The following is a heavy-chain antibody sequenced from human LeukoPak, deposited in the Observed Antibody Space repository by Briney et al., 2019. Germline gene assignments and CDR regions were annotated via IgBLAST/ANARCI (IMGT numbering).Heavy chain of an antibody. D-gene: IGHD2-15*01. J-gene: IGHJ4*02. V-gene: IGHV3-15*01. CDR2: IKSKTDGGTT. CDR1: GFTFSNAW. CDR3: ARQVVGGVLDY. Sequence: GGSLRLSCAASGFTFSNAWMSWVRQAPGKGLEWVGRIKSKTDGGTTDYAAPVKGRFTISRDNSKNTLYLQMNSLRAEDTAVYYCARQVVGGVLDYWGQGTLVTVSS.